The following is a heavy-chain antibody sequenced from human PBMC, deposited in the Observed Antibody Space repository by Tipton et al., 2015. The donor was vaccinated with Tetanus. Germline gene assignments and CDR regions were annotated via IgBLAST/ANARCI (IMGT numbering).Heavy chain of an antibody. CDR1: GESLNHYY. J-gene: IGHJ4*02. V-gene: IGHV4-34*01. CDR2: IDLSGST. CDR3: ARGTVVVDGVFDENTPSYFFDS. D-gene: IGHD3-22*01. Sequence: TLSLTCSVYGESLNHYYWSWIRQFPGQGLEWLGEIDLSGSTNYNPSLLSRVAISVDTPKNQFSLRGSSVTAADTALYFCARGTVVVDGVFDENTPSYFFDSWGQGTLATVSS.